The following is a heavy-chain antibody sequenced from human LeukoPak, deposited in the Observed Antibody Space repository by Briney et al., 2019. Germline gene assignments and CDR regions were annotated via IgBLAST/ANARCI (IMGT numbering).Heavy chain of an antibody. Sequence: GGSLRLSCAASGFTFSSYAMSWVRQAPGKGLEWVSSIRSSGGNTYYADSVKGRFTISRDNSRNTLYLQIDSLRAEDTALYYCAKDMLRFGYSYGTLFDYWGQGTLVTVSS. D-gene: IGHD5-18*01. V-gene: IGHV3-23*01. J-gene: IGHJ4*02. CDR3: AKDMLRFGYSYGTLFDY. CDR1: GFTFSSYA. CDR2: IRSSGGNT.